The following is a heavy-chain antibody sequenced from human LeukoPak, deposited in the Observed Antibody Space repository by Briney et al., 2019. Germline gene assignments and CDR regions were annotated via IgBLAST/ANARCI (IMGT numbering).Heavy chain of an antibody. Sequence: GESLKISCKGSGYTFTSYWIGWARQMPGKGVEWMGIIYPGDSDTRYSSSFQGQVTISAGKSINTAYLQWSSLNASDAAMVYCSRRLYSASGSYWEFDYWGQGTLVTVSS. CDR1: GYTFTSYW. CDR3: SRRLYSASGSYWEFDY. D-gene: IGHD3-10*01. CDR2: IYPGDSDT. J-gene: IGHJ4*02. V-gene: IGHV5-51*01.